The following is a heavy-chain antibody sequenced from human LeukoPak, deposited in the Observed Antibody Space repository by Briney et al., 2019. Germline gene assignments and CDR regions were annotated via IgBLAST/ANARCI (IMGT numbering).Heavy chain of an antibody. V-gene: IGHV1-2*02. D-gene: IGHD4-17*01. CDR1: GYTFTGYY. CDR2: INPNSGGT. CDR3: ARAITPDDHMTTPDY. J-gene: IGHJ4*02. Sequence: GASVKVSCKASGYTFTGYYMHWVRQAPGQGLEWMGWINPNSGGTNYAQKFQGRVTMTRDTSISTAYMELSRLRSDDTAVYYCARAITPDDHMTTPDYWGQGTLVTVSS.